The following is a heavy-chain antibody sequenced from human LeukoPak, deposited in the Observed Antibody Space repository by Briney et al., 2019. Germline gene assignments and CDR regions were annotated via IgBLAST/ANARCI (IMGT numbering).Heavy chain of an antibody. CDR1: GGSISSSSYY. V-gene: IGHV4-39*01. D-gene: IGHD3-10*01. Sequence: SETLSLTCTVSGGSISSSSYYWDWIRQPPGKGLEWIGGIFYSGTTYYNPSLKSRVTISIDTPKNQFSLKLSSVTAADTAVYYCARRGCYGSGSYGWLDPWGQGTLVTVSS. J-gene: IGHJ5*02. CDR2: IFYSGTT. CDR3: ARRGCYGSGSYGWLDP.